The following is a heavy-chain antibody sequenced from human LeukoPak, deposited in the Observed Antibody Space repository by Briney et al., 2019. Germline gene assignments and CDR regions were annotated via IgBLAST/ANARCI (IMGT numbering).Heavy chain of an antibody. CDR1: GGSISSHY. CDR2: IYYSGST. CDR3: ARSRDGYNSGLFDY. D-gene: IGHD5-24*01. Sequence: SETLSLTCTVSGGSISSHYWSWIRQPPGKGLEWIGYIYYSGSTNYNPPLKSRVTISVDTSKNQFSLKLSSVTAADTAVYYCARSRDGYNSGLFDYWGQGTLVTVSS. J-gene: IGHJ4*02. V-gene: IGHV4-59*11.